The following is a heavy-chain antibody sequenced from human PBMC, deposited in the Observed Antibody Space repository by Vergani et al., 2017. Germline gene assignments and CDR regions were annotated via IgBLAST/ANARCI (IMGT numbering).Heavy chain of an antibody. V-gene: IGHV5-51*01. D-gene: IGHD3-16*01. J-gene: IGHJ6*02. CDR1: GYSFTSYW. Sequence: EVQLVQSEAEVKKPGESLKISCQGSGYSFTSYWIAWVRQMPGKCLEWLGIIYPGDSDTRYSPSFQGQVTISANKSITTAYLQWSSLKASDTAMYYGARLIGGGGSGMDVWGQGTRVTVSS. CDR3: ARLIGGGGSGMDV. CDR2: IYPGDSDT.